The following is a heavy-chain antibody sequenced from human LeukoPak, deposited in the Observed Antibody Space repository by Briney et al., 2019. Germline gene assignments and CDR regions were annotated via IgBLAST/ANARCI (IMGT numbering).Heavy chain of an antibody. CDR2: ISSDNT. CDR3: ARDLMGIAYRGAFYY. CDR1: GFTVSSNS. J-gene: IGHJ4*02. V-gene: IGHV3-53*01. D-gene: IGHD6-13*01. Sequence: GGSLRLSCTVSGFTVSSNSMSWVRQAPGKGLEWVSFISSDNTHYSDSVKGRFTISRDNSKNTLYLQMNSLRAEDTAVYYCARDLMGIAYRGAFYYWGQGTLVTVSS.